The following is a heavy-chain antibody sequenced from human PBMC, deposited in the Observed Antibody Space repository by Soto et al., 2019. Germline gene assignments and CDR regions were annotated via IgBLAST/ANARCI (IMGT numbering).Heavy chain of an antibody. CDR3: AKVASEYYFDY. Sequence: GASVKVSCKASGYIFTSYDMHWVRQAPGLGLEWMGMINPSGGSTTYAQKFQGRVTMTRDTSTSTVYMELSSLRSEDTAVYYCAKVASEYYFDYWGQGTLVTVSS. V-gene: IGHV1-46*01. CDR1: GYIFTSYD. CDR2: INPSGGST. J-gene: IGHJ4*02.